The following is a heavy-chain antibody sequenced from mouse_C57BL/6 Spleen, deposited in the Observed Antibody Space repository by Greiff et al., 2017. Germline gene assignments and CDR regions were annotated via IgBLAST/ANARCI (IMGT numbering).Heavy chain of an antibody. CDR1: GFTFSDYG. J-gene: IGHJ4*01. CDR2: ISNLAYSI. Sequence: EVKLMESGGGLVQPGASLKLSCAASGFTFSDYGMAWVRQAPSQGPEWVAFISNLAYSIYYADTVTGRFTISREKAKNTLYLEMSSLRSEDTAMYYCARHPSANWKIGNAMDYWGQGTSVTVSS. CDR3: ARHPSANWKIGNAMDY. V-gene: IGHV5-15*01. D-gene: IGHD4-1*01.